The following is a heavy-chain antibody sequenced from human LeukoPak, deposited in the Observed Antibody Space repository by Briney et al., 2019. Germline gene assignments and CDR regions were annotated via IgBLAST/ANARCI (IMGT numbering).Heavy chain of an antibody. CDR2: INADGSST. D-gene: IGHD2/OR15-2a*01. J-gene: IGHJ6*03. V-gene: IGHV3-74*01. CDR1: GSTFNTYW. Sequence: GGSLRLSCAASGSTFNTYWMHWVRQAPGKGLVWVSSINADGSSTSYADSMKGRFTISRDNAKNTLYLQMNSLRAEDTAVYYCASQQSFHYYYMDVWGKGTTVTVSS. CDR3: ASQQSFHYYYMDV.